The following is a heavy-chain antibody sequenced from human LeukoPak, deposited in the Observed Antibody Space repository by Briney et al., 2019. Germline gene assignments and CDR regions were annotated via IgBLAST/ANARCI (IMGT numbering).Heavy chain of an antibody. Sequence: GGSLRLSCAASGFTLSSYAMSWVRQAPGKGLEWVALISGNAGSTYYADSVKGRFTISRDNAKNSLYLQMNSLRVEDTAVYFCARGHLGLGVWGQGTTVTVSS. J-gene: IGHJ6*02. V-gene: IGHV3-23*01. CDR1: GFTLSSYA. CDR2: ISGNAGST. CDR3: ARGHLGLGV.